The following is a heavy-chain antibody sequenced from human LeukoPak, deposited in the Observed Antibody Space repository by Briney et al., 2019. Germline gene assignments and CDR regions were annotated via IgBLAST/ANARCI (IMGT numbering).Heavy chain of an antibody. Sequence: SGGSLRLSCAASGFTFSSYWMIWVRQPPGKGLEWVSSIFPSGGEIHYADSVRGRFTIPRDNSKSTLSLQMNSLRAEDTAIYYCATYRQVLLPFESWGQGTLVTVSS. CDR2: IFPSGGEI. CDR1: GFTFSSYW. CDR3: ATYRQVLLPFES. J-gene: IGHJ4*02. V-gene: IGHV3-23*01. D-gene: IGHD5-18*01.